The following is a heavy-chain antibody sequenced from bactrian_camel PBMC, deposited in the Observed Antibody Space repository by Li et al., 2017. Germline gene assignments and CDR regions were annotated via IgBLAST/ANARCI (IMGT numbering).Heavy chain of an antibody. CDR2: IDNNGVT. CDR1: GNTNRVTN. J-gene: IGHJ4*01. CDR3: AWRGGFVCGIRADEYKY. D-gene: IGHD5*01. V-gene: IGHV3S53*01. Sequence: VQLVESGGGSVQAGGSLRLSCVASGNTNRVTNWGWFRKYPGQRRFGVARIDNNGVTRYVDSVKGRFTISRDKAENTLHLQMNSLIPEDTAMYYCAWRGGFVCGIRADEYKYWGRGTQVTVS.